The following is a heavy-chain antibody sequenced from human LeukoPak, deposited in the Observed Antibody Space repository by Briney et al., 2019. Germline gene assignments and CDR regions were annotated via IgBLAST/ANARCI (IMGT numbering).Heavy chain of an antibody. CDR2: IIPILGIA. CDR1: GGTFSSYA. D-gene: IGHD3-10*01. Sequence: SVKVSCKASGGTFSSYAISWVRQAPGQGLEWMGRIIPILGIANYAQKFQGRVTITADKSTSTAYMELSSLRSEDTAVYYCARDPSPAYYYRSGSYWLGYWGQGTLVTVSS. J-gene: IGHJ4*02. V-gene: IGHV1-69*04. CDR3: ARDPSPAYYYRSGSYWLGY.